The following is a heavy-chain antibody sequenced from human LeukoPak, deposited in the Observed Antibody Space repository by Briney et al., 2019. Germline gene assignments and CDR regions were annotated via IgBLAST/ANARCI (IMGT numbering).Heavy chain of an antibody. V-gene: IGHV4-30-4*01. CDR2: SYYSGST. CDR3: ARGRYCSADICSGGDAFDI. CDR1: GGSISSGDYY. D-gene: IGHD2-15*01. Sequence: SVTLSLTCTVSGGSISSGDYYWSWIRQPPGKGLEWTGYSYYSGSTYYNPSLKSRVTISVDTSKNQFFLKLSSVTAADTAVYYCARGRYCSADICSGGDAFDIWGQGTMVSVSS. J-gene: IGHJ3*02.